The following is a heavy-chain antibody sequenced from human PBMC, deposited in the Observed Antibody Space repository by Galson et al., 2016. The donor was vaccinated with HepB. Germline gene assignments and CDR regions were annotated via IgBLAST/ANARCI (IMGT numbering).Heavy chain of an antibody. CDR3: ARGAIPFLFGVVFSPMDV. J-gene: IGHJ6*02. CDR1: GYTFTSYY. V-gene: IGHV1-46*01. CDR2: INPSGGST. Sequence: SVKVSCKASGYTFTSYYMHWVRQAPGQGLEWIGIINPSGGSTSYAQKFQGRVTMTRDTSTSTVYMELSSLRYEDTAVYYCARGAIPFLFGVVFSPMDVWGQGSTVTVSS. D-gene: IGHD3-3*01.